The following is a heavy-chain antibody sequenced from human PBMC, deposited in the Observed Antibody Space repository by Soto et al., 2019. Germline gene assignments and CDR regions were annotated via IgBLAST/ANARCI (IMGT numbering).Heavy chain of an antibody. Sequence: PSETLSLTCAVSGGSISSGGYSWSWIWQPPGKGLEWIGYIYHSGSTYYNPSLKSRVTISVDRSKNQFSLKLSSVTAADTAVYYCARAYYYDSSGYFDYWGQGTLVTVSS. CDR2: IYHSGST. V-gene: IGHV4-30-2*01. D-gene: IGHD3-22*01. CDR1: GGSISSGGYS. CDR3: ARAYYYDSSGYFDY. J-gene: IGHJ4*02.